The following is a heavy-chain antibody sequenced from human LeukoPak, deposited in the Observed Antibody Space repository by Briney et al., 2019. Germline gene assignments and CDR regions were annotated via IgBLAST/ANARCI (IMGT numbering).Heavy chain of an antibody. D-gene: IGHD2-8*01. V-gene: IGHV7-4-1*02. CDR2: INTNTGNP. Sequence: ASVKVSCKASGYTFTSNALGWVRQAPGQGLEWMGWINTNTGNPTYAQGFTGRFVFSVDTSDNTAYLQISSLQAEDTAVYSCASFFCTSALCYYLDYWGQGTLVTVSS. J-gene: IGHJ4*02. CDR3: ASFFCTSALCYYLDY. CDR1: GYTFTSNA.